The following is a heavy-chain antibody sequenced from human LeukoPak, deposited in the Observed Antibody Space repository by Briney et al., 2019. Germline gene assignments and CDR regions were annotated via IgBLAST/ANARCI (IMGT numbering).Heavy chain of an antibody. D-gene: IGHD4-17*01. Sequence: SETLSLTCTVSGDSFSTYYWSWIRQPAGKGLEWIGHIYTSGTTNYNPSLKSRVTMSVDTSKNQFSLKLSSVTAADTAVYYCARGGPLRPFDYWGQGTLVTVSS. CDR1: GDSFSTYY. V-gene: IGHV4-4*07. CDR3: ARGGPLRPFDY. CDR2: IYTSGTT. J-gene: IGHJ4*02.